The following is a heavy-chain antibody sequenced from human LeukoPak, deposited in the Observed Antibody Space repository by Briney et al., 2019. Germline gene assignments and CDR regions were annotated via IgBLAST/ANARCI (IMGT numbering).Heavy chain of an antibody. J-gene: IGHJ3*02. CDR3: ARTPESAFDI. Sequence: GESLKISCKVSGYSFTTYWIGRVRPMPGKGLEWMGIIYPGDSDTRYSPSFQGQVTISADKSISTAYLQWSSLKASDTAMYYCARTPESAFDIWGQGTMVTVSS. V-gene: IGHV5-51*01. CDR1: GYSFTTYW. CDR2: IYPGDSDT.